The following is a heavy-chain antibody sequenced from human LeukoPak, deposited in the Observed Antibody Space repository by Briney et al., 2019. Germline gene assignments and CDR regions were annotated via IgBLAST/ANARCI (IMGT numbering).Heavy chain of an antibody. CDR3: AKVDGSYYYDSTRA. CDR1: GFTFSSYG. Sequence: TGGSLRLSCAASGFTFSSYGMSWVRQAPGKGLEWVSAISGSGGSTYYADSVKGRFTISRDNSKNTLYLQMNSLRAEDTAVYYCAKVDGSYYYDSTRAWGQGTLVTVSS. D-gene: IGHD3-22*01. CDR2: ISGSGGST. J-gene: IGHJ5*02. V-gene: IGHV3-23*01.